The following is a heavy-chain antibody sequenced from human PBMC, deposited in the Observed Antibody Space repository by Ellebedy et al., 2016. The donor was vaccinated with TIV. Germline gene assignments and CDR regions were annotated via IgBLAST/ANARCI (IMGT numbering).Heavy chain of an antibody. CDR2: ISDRGGRT. Sequence: GESLKISXAASGFVFRSYAMFWVRQAPGKGLEWVSSISDRGGRTYSADSVKGRFTISRDNSKNMLYLQMNSLRVEDSAVYYCAKDVLGGDGDDDPILEYWGQGDLVIVSS. CDR1: GFVFRSYA. V-gene: IGHV3-23*01. D-gene: IGHD2/OR15-2a*01. J-gene: IGHJ4*02. CDR3: AKDVLGGDGDDDPILEY.